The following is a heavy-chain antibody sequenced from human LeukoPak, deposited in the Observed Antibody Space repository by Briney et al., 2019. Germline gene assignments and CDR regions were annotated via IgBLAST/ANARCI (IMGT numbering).Heavy chain of an antibody. CDR2: ISAYNGNT. V-gene: IGHV1-18*01. CDR1: GYTFTSYG. D-gene: IGHD6-13*01. CDR3: ARLGIAAAGTGDWFDP. J-gene: IGHJ5*02. Sequence: ASVKVSCKASGYTFTSYGISWVRQAPGQGLEWMGWISAYNGNTNYAQRLQGRVTMTTDTSTSTAYMELRSLRSDDTAVYYCARLGIAAAGTGDWFDPWGQGTLVTVSS.